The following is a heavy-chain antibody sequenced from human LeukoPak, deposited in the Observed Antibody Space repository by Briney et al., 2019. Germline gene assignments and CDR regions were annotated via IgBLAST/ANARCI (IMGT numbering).Heavy chain of an antibody. CDR3: AKDQYSSSNFFDC. J-gene: IGHJ4*02. CDR1: GFTFSSYG. Sequence: GGSLRLSCAASGFTFSSYGMHWVRQAPGKGLEWVAFIQSDGSIKYYADSVEGRFTISRDNSKNTLYLQMNSLRAEDTAVFYCAKDQYSSSNFFDCWGQGTLVTVSS. V-gene: IGHV3-30*02. CDR2: IQSDGSIK. D-gene: IGHD6-6*01.